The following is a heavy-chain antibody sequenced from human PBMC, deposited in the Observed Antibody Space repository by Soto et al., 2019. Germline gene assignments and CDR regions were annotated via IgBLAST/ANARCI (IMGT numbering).Heavy chain of an antibody. D-gene: IGHD2-21*01. CDR2: ITTSSAYI. CDR3: VSSGTARLLRHSWFDT. CDR1: GFTFNTYD. J-gene: IGHJ5*02. Sequence: EVQLVESGGGLVKPGGSLRLSCAASGFTFNTYDMNWVRQAPGKGLEWVSSITTSSAYIYYADSLKGRITISRDNVKNSLFLQMNSLRAEDTAVYYCVSSGTARLLRHSWFDTWGQGTLVTVSS. V-gene: IGHV3-21*01.